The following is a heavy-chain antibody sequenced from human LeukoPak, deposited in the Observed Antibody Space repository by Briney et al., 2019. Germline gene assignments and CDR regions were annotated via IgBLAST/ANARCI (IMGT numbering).Heavy chain of an antibody. CDR1: GYRFTDYW. CDR2: INTNTGGT. D-gene: IGHD2-15*01. Sequence: ASVKVSCKASGYRFTDYWIQWVRQAPGQGLEGMEWINTNTGGTVYAKKFQGRVTIPRDTSLTTSYMDLSRLTSDDTVVYYCVVGGSFHEFDIWGQGTMVIVSS. CDR3: VVGGSFHEFDI. J-gene: IGHJ3*02. V-gene: IGHV1-2*02.